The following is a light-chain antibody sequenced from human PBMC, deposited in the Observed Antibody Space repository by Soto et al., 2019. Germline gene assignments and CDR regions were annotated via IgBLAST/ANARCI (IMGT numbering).Light chain of an antibody. Sequence: DIQMTQSPSTLSASVGDRVTITCRASQSISSWLAWYQQKPGKAPKLLIYKASSLESGVPSRFSGSGSGTEFTLTISSLQHDDFATYYCQQYNSYSVYTFGQGTKLEIK. CDR3: QQYNSYSVYT. CDR2: KAS. CDR1: QSISSW. J-gene: IGKJ2*01. V-gene: IGKV1-5*03.